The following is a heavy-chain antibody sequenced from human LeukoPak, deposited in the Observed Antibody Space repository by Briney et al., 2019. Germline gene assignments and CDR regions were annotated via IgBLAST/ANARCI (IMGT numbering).Heavy chain of an antibody. Sequence: PGGSLRLSCAASGFTFSSYAMSWVRQAPGKGLEWVSAISGSGGSTYYADSVKGRFTISRDNSKNTLYLQMNSLRAEDTAVYYCAKQCSSSWSEPNHDAFDIWGQGTMVTVSS. J-gene: IGHJ3*02. CDR1: GFTFSSYA. CDR2: ISGSGGST. V-gene: IGHV3-23*01. D-gene: IGHD6-13*01. CDR3: AKQCSSSWSEPNHDAFDI.